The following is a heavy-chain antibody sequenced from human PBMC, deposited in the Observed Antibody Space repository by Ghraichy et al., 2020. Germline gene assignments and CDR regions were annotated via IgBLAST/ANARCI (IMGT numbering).Heavy chain of an antibody. CDR2: INPNSGGT. J-gene: IGHJ4*02. D-gene: IGHD2-15*01. CDR1: GYTFTGYY. CDR3: ARSDSGGWADY. Sequence: ASVKVSCKASGYTFTGYYIHWVRQAPGQGFEWMGWINPNSGGTNYAQKFQGRVTMTRDTSISTAYMELSRLTSDDTAMYYCARSDSGGWADYWGQGALVAVSS. V-gene: IGHV1-2*02.